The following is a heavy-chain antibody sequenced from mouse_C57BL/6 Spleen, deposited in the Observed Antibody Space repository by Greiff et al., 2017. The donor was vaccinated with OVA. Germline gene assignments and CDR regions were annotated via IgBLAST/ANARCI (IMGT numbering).Heavy chain of an antibody. V-gene: IGHV1-42*01. CDR2: INPSTGGT. Sequence: VQLQQSGPELVKPGASVKISCKASGYSFTGYYMNWVKQSPEKSLEWIGEINPSTGGTTYNQKFKAKATLTVDKSSSTAYMQLKSLTSEDTAVYYCTTTTGTVPFAYWGQGTLVTVSA. J-gene: IGHJ3*01. D-gene: IGHD4-1*02. CDR3: TTTTGTVPFAY. CDR1: GYSFTGYY.